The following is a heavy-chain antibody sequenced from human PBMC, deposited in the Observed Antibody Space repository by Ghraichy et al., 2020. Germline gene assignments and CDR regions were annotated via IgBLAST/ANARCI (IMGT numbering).Heavy chain of an antibody. CDR3: TRSFDV. CDR2: IYYSGST. J-gene: IGHJ2*01. V-gene: IGHV4-59*08. Sequence: SETLSLTCTVSGGSISSYYWNWFRQPPWKGLEWIGDIYYSGSTNYNPSLKSRVTISVDMSKNQFSLKLSSLTAADTAVYYCTRSFDVWGRGTLVTVSS. CDR1: GGSISSYY.